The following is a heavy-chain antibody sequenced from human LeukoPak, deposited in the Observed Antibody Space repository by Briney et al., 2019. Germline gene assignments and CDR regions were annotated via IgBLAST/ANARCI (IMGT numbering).Heavy chain of an antibody. CDR2: ISSSSSYI. D-gene: IGHD3-3*01. J-gene: IGHJ3*02. CDR3: ARDFWSGYSIPPWAAFDI. Sequence: PGRSLRLSCAASGFTFSSYSMNWVRQAPGKGLELVSSISSSSSYIYYADSVKGRFTISRDNAKNSLYLQMNSLRAEDTAVYYCARDFWSGYSIPPWAAFDIWGQGTMVTVSS. CDR1: GFTFSSYS. V-gene: IGHV3-21*01.